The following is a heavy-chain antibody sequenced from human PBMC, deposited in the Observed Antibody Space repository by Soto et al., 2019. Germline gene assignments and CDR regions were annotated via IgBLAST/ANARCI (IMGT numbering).Heavy chain of an antibody. J-gene: IGHJ4*02. CDR3: ARAICRLGELLCAFDY. D-gene: IGHD3-16*01. V-gene: IGHV1-3*01. CDR2: INAGNGNT. Sequence: GASVKVSCKASGYTFTNYAIHWLRQAPGHRLEWMGWINAGNGNTEYSQKFQGRVTITRDTSASTAYMELSSQSAEDTAVYYCARAICRLGELLCAFDYWGQGSMVTVSS. CDR1: GYTFTNYA.